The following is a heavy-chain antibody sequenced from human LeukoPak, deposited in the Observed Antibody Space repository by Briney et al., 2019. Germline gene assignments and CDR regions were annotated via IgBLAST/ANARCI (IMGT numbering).Heavy chain of an antibody. J-gene: IGHJ3*02. CDR2: ISSSGSTK. CDR3: ARDHLVGWLQKGPSAFDI. V-gene: IGHV3-11*04. CDR1: GFTFSDYY. D-gene: IGHD5-24*01. Sequence: GGSLRLSCAASGFTFSDYYMSWIRQAPGKGLEWVSYISSSGSTKYYADSVQDRFTISRDNAKKSLNLQMNSLRAEDTAVYYCARDHLVGWLQKGPSAFDIWGQGTMVTVSS.